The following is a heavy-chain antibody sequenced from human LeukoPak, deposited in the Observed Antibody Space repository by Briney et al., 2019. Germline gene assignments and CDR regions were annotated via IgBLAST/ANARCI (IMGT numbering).Heavy chain of an antibody. CDR2: IHSSGST. Sequence: SETLSLTCGVSGGSINTYYWSCIRQPAGKGLEWIGRIHSSGSTHYNPSLKSRVTMSLDTSKNQFSLKLTSVTAADTAVYYCARDNDFFDYWGQGTLVTVSS. V-gene: IGHV4-4*07. CDR1: GGSINTYY. CDR3: ARDNDFFDY. J-gene: IGHJ4*02.